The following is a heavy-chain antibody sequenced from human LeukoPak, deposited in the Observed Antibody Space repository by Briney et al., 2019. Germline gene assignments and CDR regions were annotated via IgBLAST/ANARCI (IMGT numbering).Heavy chain of an antibody. D-gene: IGHD2/OR15-2a*01. Sequence: PSQTLSLTCTVSGGSISSGSYFWSWIRQPAGKGLEWIGRIHTSGSTNYNPSLKSRVTMSVDTSKNQFSLKLSSVTAADTAVYYCARDFYVTDAFDIWGQGTMVTVSS. CDR2: IHTSGST. V-gene: IGHV4-61*02. J-gene: IGHJ3*02. CDR3: ARDFYVTDAFDI. CDR1: GGSISSGSYF.